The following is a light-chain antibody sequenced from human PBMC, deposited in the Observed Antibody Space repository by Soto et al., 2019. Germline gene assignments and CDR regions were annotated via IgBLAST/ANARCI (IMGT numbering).Light chain of an antibody. V-gene: IGLV1-40*01. Sequence: QSVLTQPPSVSGAPGQRVTISCTGSSSNIGAGYDVHWYQQFPGTAPKLLICGNSNRPSGVPDRFSGSKSGTSASLAITGLQAEDEADYYCQSYDSGLTAYVFGTGTKLTVL. CDR1: SSNIGAGYD. CDR3: QSYDSGLTAYV. J-gene: IGLJ1*01. CDR2: GNS.